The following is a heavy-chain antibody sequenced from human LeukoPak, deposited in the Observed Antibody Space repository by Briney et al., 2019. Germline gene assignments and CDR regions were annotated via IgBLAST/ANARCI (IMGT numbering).Heavy chain of an antibody. Sequence: ASVKVSCKPSRYTFTSYDINWVRQATGQGLDGMGWMNPNSGNTGYAQKFQGRGTMTRNTSISTAYMELSSLRSEDTAVYYCASWGAYYDFWSGYFRFDPWGQGTLVTVSS. CDR3: ASWGAYYDFWSGYFRFDP. V-gene: IGHV1-8*01. CDR2: MNPNSGNT. CDR1: RYTFTSYD. D-gene: IGHD3-3*01. J-gene: IGHJ5*02.